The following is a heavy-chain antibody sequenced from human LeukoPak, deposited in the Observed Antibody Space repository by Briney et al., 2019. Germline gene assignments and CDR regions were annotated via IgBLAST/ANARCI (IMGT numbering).Heavy chain of an antibody. D-gene: IGHD4-23*01. CDR3: ARGDYGGNSGLGFDY. CDR2: INPSGCST. V-gene: IGHV1-46*01. J-gene: IGHJ4*02. Sequence: ASVKVSCKASGYTFTSYYMHWVRQAPGQGLEWMGIINPSGCSTSYAQKFQGRVTMTRDTSTSTVYMELSSLRSEDTAVYYCARGDYGGNSGLGFDYWGQGTLVTVSS. CDR1: GYTFTSYY.